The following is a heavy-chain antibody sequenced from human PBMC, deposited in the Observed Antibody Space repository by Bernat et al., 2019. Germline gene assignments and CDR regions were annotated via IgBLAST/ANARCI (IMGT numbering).Heavy chain of an antibody. Sequence: QLQLQESGPGLVKPSETLSLTCTVSGGSISSSNYYWAWIRQPPGKGLECIGHTYYRGTTYYNPSLKSRVTISVDTSKNRFSLRLSSVTAADTALYYCARRGDSYGVFDYWGQGTLVTVSS. CDR1: GGSISSSNYY. J-gene: IGHJ4*02. CDR2: TYYRGTT. CDR3: ARRGDSYGVFDY. V-gene: IGHV4-39*01. D-gene: IGHD5-18*01.